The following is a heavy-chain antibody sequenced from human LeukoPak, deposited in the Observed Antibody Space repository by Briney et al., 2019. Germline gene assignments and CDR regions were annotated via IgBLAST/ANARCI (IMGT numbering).Heavy chain of an antibody. Sequence: SETLSLTCTVSGGSISSGGYYWSWIRQHPGKGLEWIGYIYYSGSTYYSPSLKSRVTISVDTSKNQFSLKLSSVTAADTAVYYCARILIAVAGTRAFDIWGQGTMVTVSS. CDR2: IYYSGST. CDR1: GGSISSGGYY. CDR3: ARILIAVAGTRAFDI. V-gene: IGHV4-31*03. J-gene: IGHJ3*02. D-gene: IGHD6-19*01.